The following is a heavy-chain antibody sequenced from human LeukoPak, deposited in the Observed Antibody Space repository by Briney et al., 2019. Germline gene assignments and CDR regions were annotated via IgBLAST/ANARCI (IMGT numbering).Heavy chain of an antibody. CDR1: GFTFSSYA. CDR3: AKDRSMYYDFWSGYYSPPYYYYGMDV. V-gene: IGHV3-23*01. J-gene: IGHJ6*02. D-gene: IGHD3-3*01. CDR2: ISGSGGST. Sequence: GGSLRLSCAASGFTFSSYAMSWVRQAPGKGLEWVSAISGSGGSTYYADSVKGRFTISRDSSKNTLYLQMNSLRAEDTAVYYCAKDRSMYYDFWSGYYSPPYYYYGMDVWGQGTTVTVSS.